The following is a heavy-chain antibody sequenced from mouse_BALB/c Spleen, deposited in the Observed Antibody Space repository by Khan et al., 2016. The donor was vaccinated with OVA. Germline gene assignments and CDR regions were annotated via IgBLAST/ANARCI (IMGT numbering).Heavy chain of an antibody. CDR1: GYTFTSYD. CDR3: AKNYASWFAY. Sequence: QVQLQQSGAELVKPGASVKLSCKASGYTFTSYDINWVKQRTGQGLEWIGEIYPGSGTTYYNEKFKGKATLTADKSSNTAYMQLSSLTSEDSAVYFCAKNYASWFAYWGQGTLVTVSA. V-gene: IGHV1-81*01. CDR2: IYPGSGTT. J-gene: IGHJ3*01.